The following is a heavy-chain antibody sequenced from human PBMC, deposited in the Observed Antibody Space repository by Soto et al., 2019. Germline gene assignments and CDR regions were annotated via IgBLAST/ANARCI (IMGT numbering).Heavy chain of an antibody. CDR3: AQAERLWVPFR. J-gene: IGHJ4*02. CDR1: GXTPGNYA. CDR2: ISGSGLIA. Sequence: GSLRLSCSISGXTPGNYAMNWVRQAPGKGLEWLSFISGSGLIAYYADSVKGRFTVSIDKPKSTVVLQLTNLTLEDTAIYYFAQAERLWVPFRWGQGTLVTVS. V-gene: IGHV3-23*01. D-gene: IGHD2-21*01.